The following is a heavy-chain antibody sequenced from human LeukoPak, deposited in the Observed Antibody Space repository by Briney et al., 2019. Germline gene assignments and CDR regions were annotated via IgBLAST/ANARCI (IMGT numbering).Heavy chain of an antibody. Sequence: GGSLRLSCEVDGFTFSSYAMNWVRRAPGKGLEWVSGISGSGGSTYYADSVKGRFTISRDNPKNTLYRQMSGLRVEDTAVYYCVTARTLRVTTSFDYWGQGTLVAVSS. CDR2: ISGSGGST. V-gene: IGHV3-23*01. D-gene: IGHD2-21*02. J-gene: IGHJ4*02. CDR3: VTARTLRVTTSFDY. CDR1: GFTFSSYA.